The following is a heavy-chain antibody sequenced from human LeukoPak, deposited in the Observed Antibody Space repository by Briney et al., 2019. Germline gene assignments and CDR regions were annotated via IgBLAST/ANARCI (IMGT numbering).Heavy chain of an antibody. V-gene: IGHV4-39*07. J-gene: IGHJ4*02. Sequence: PSETLSLTCTVSGGSISSSSYYWGWIRQPPGKGLEWIGSIYYSGSTYYNPSLKSRVTISVDTSKNQFSLKLSSVTAADTAVYYCARFRELGYSGSRGFDYWGQGTLVTVSS. CDR2: IYYSGST. D-gene: IGHD5-12*01. CDR3: ARFRELGYSGSRGFDY. CDR1: GGSISSSSYY.